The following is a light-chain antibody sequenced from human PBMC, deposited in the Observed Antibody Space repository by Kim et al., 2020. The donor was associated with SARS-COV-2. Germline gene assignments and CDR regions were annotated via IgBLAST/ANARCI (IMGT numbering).Light chain of an antibody. CDR2: DAS. CDR1: QSINGW. J-gene: IGKJ2*01. CDR3: QQNNSYPRP. Sequence: GDRVTITCRASQSINGWLAWYQQKPGKAPKLLIYDASSLESGVPSSFSGSGSGTEFTLTINSLQPDDFATYFCQQNNSYPRPFGQGTKL. V-gene: IGKV1-5*01.